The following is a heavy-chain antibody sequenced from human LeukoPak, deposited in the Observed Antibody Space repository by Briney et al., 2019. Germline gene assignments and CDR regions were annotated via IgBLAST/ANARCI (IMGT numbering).Heavy chain of an antibody. CDR3: TRRGDTAMATIDY. D-gene: IGHD5-18*01. CDR2: IKSKANSYAT. J-gene: IGHJ4*01. CDR1: GFTFSGSA. Sequence: PGGTLRLSCAASGFTFSGSAMHWVRQASGKGLEWVGRIKSKANSYATAYAASVKGRFTITRDDSKNTAYLQMNSLKTEDTAVYYCTRRGDTAMATIDYGGQGTLVTASS. V-gene: IGHV3-73*01.